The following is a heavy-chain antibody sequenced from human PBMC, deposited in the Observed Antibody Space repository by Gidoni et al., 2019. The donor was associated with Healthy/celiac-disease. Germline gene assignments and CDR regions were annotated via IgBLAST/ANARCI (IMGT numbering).Heavy chain of an antibody. CDR1: GCSTTSSSYY. J-gene: IGHJ6*02. CDR3: ARDLVLRFLESDV. V-gene: IGHV4-39*07. CDR2: IYYSGST. Sequence: QLQLQESGPGLLQPSETLSLTCTVSGCSTTSSSYYWGWIRQPPGKGLEWIGSIYYSGSTYYNPSLKSRVTISVDTSKNQFSLKLSSVTAADTAVYYCARDLVLRFLESDVWGQGTTVTVSS. D-gene: IGHD3-3*01.